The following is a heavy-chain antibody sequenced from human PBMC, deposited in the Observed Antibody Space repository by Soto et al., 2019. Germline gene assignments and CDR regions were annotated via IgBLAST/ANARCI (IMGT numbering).Heavy chain of an antibody. J-gene: IGHJ4*02. CDR3: AKYNWNYDTPEGSFDY. V-gene: IGHV4-30-4*01. CDR1: CGSIISGDYY. CDR2: IYYSGST. Sequence: SETQSLTCTFSCGSIISGDYYWSWIRQPPGKGLEWIGYIYYSGSTYYNPSLKSRVTISVDTSKNQFSLKLSSVTAADTAVYYCAKYNWNYDTPEGSFDYWGQGTLVTVSS. D-gene: IGHD1-7*01.